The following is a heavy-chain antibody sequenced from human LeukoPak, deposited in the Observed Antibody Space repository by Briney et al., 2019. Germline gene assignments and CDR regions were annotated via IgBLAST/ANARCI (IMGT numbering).Heavy chain of an antibody. CDR1: GYTFTSYG. Sequence: EASVKVSCKASGYTFTSYGISWVRQAPGQGLEWMGWISAYNGNTNYAQKLQGRVTMTTDTSTSTAYMELRSLRSDDTAVYYCARTPIVDVRFGKTNYYYYGMDVWGQGTTVTVSS. CDR3: ARTPIVDVRFGKTNYYYYGMDV. J-gene: IGHJ6*02. D-gene: IGHD3-10*01. V-gene: IGHV1-18*01. CDR2: ISAYNGNT.